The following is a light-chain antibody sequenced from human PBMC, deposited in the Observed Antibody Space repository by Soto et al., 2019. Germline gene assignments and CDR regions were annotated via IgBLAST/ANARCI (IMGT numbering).Light chain of an antibody. Sequence: IVLTQSPATLSVSPGARAPLSCRASQSVGADLAWYQRKPGQAPRLLIYGASSRAPGIPARFSGSGSGTEFTLTISSLQSEDFAVYYCQQYENWPQLTFGGGTKVDIK. J-gene: IGKJ4*01. CDR1: QSVGAD. CDR2: GAS. V-gene: IGKV3-15*01. CDR3: QQYENWPQLT.